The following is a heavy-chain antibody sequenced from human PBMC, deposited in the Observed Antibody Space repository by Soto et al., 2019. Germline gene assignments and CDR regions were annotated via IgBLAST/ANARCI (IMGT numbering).Heavy chain of an antibody. D-gene: IGHD6-19*01. V-gene: IGHV1-69*06. CDR3: ARQTVSSGWHYGNWFDP. J-gene: IGHJ5*02. CDR1: GCTFSTFG. CDR2: IIPIFNTA. Sequence: GASVKVSFKVSGCTFSTFGISWVRQAPGQGLEWMGGIIPIFNTAKYAQKFQGRVTITADKSTSTVHMELSSLRSEDTAVYYCARQTVSSGWHYGNWFDPWGQGTLVTVSS.